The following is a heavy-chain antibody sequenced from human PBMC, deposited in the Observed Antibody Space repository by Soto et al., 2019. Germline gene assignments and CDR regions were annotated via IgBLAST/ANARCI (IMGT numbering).Heavy chain of an antibody. D-gene: IGHD4-17*01. J-gene: IGHJ6*02. CDR1: GGSIISGGYS. Sequence: TSETLSLTCAVSGGSIISGGYSWSWIRQPPGKGLEWIGYIYHSGTTYYNPSLKSRVTISVDRSKNQFSLKLSSVTAADTAVYYCARAHYGDYGYGMDVWGQGTTVTVSS. CDR2: IYHSGTT. V-gene: IGHV4-30-2*01. CDR3: ARAHYGDYGYGMDV.